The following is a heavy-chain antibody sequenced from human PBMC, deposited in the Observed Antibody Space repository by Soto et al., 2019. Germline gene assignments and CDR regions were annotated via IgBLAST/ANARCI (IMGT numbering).Heavy chain of an antibody. J-gene: IGHJ4*02. Sequence: QLQLQESGSGLVKPSQTLSLTCAVSGGSISSGGYSWSWIRQPPGKGLEWIGYIYHSGSTYYNPSLKSRVTISVDRSKNQFSLKLSSVTAADTAVYYCARLGDQYCSGGSCYSAYFDYWGQGTLVTVSS. CDR2: IYHSGST. V-gene: IGHV4-30-2*01. CDR1: GGSISSGGYS. CDR3: ARLGDQYCSGGSCYSAYFDY. D-gene: IGHD2-15*01.